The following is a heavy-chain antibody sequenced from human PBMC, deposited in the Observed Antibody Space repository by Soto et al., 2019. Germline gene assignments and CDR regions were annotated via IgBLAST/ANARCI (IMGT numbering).Heavy chain of an antibody. J-gene: IGHJ4*02. V-gene: IGHV3-74*01. CDR2: INDDGIST. CDR3: TRGPRSTSTGTGAF. Sequence: HPGGSLRLSCAASGFTFSMYLMHWIRQVPGKGPEWVSRINDDGISTNYADSVKGRFTISRDNAKNTLYLQMNALRVEDTAVYYCTRGPRSTSTGTGAFWGQGTLVTVSS. CDR1: GFTFSMYL. D-gene: IGHD1-1*01.